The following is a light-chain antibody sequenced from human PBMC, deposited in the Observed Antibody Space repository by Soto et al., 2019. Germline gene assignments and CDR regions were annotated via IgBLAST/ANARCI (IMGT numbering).Light chain of an antibody. Sequence: DIQLTQSPSFLSAPVGDRVTITCRASQGISSYLAWYQHKPGKAPKLLIYAASTLQSGVPSRFSGSGSGTEFTLTISSLQPEDFATYYCQQLNSYPYTWGQGTKLEIK. CDR2: AAS. CDR3: QQLNSYPYT. J-gene: IGKJ2*01. CDR1: QGISSY. V-gene: IGKV1-9*01.